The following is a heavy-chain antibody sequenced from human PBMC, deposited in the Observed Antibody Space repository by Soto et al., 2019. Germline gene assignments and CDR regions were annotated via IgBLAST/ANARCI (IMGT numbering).Heavy chain of an antibody. CDR1: GFTVSSKY. CDR2: IYGGGTT. D-gene: IGHD6-19*01. J-gene: IGHJ4*02. V-gene: IGHV3-53*01. Sequence: EVQLVESGGGLIQPGGSLRLSCAASGFTVSSKYMTWVRQAPGKGLEWVSVIYGGGTTYYADSVKGRFTISRDNSKKTLYLQVNSLRAEDTALYYCVQTTGWPGFDFWGQGTLVTVSS. CDR3: VQTTGWPGFDF.